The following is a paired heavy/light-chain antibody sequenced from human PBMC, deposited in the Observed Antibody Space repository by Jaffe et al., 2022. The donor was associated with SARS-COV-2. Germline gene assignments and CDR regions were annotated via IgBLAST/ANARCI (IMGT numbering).Heavy chain of an antibody. CDR3: AKCIVDSGGYYYVYSYDAFDI. CDR2: ISGSADST. D-gene: IGHD3-22*01. CDR1: GFTFKSYA. V-gene: IGHV3-23*01. J-gene: IGHJ3*02. Sequence: EVQLLESGGGLVQPGGSLRLSCAASGFTFKSYAMSWVRQAPGKGLEWLSVISGSADSTYYSDSVKGRFTISRDNSKNTLYLQMNSLRAEDTAIYYCAKCIVDSGGYYYVYSYDAFDIWGQGTMVTVSS.
Light chain of an antibody. V-gene: IGLV2-11*01. CDR2: DVT. J-gene: IGLJ3*02. CDR1: SSDIGGYNY. CDR3: CSYAGTYTWV. Sequence: QSALTQPRSLSGSPGQSVTISCIGTSSDIGGYNYVSWYQQHPGKAPKLMIYDVTKRPSGVPDRFSGSKSGNTASLTISGLQAEDEANYYCCSYAGTYTWVFGGGTKLTVL.